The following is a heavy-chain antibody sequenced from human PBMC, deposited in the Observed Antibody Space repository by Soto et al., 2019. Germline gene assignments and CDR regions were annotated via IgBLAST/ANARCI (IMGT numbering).Heavy chain of an antibody. J-gene: IGHJ6*01. V-gene: IGHV1-18*01. D-gene: IGHD3-3*01. CDR3: ARDDGITIFGVVTPNGMDV. Sequence: ASVKVSCKASGYTFTSYGISWVRQAPGQGLEWMGWISAYNGNTNYAQKLQGRVTMTTDTSTSTAYMELRSLRSDDTAVYYCARDDGITIFGVVTPNGMDVWGQGTTVNVSS. CDR1: GYTFTSYG. CDR2: ISAYNGNT.